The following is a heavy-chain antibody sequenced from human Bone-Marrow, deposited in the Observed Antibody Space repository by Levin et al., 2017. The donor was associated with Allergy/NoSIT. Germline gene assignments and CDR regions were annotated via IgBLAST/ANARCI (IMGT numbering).Heavy chain of an antibody. D-gene: IGHD2-2*01. CDR1: GFTFSSYW. V-gene: IGHV3-74*01. Sequence: GESLKISCAASGFTFSSYWMHWVRQGPGKGLVWVSRIKSDGSDAIYADSVKGRFTISRDNAKSTLYLQMNSLRAEDTAVYYCARRSRYCTSTNCLSPRAYYMDGWGKGTTVTVSS. CDR2: IKSDGSDA. J-gene: IGHJ6*03. CDR3: ARRSRYCTSTNCLSPRAYYMDG.